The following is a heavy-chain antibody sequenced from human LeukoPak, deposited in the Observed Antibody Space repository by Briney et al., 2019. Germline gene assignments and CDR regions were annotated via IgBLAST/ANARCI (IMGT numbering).Heavy chain of an antibody. V-gene: IGHV3-15*07. D-gene: IGHD3-10*01. CDR1: GFTFSNAW. J-gene: IGHJ4*02. CDR3: AKDLRRAPMAQFDS. Sequence: GGSLRLSCAASGFTFSNAWMNWVRQAPGKGLEWVGRIKSKTDGGTTDYAAPVKGRLNISRNDSKNTLYLQMNSLRAEDTAVYYCAKDLRRAPMAQFDSWGQGTLVTVSS. CDR2: IKSKTDGGTT.